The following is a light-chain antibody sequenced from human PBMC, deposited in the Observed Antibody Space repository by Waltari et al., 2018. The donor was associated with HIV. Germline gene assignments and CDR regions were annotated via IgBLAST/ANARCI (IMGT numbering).Light chain of an antibody. CDR1: SSHVGGYNY. J-gene: IGLJ2*01. V-gene: IGLV2-14*01. CDR2: DVS. Sequence: QSALTQPASVSGSPGQSITISCTGTSSHVGGYNYVPWYQQHPGKAPKRMIYDVSNRPSGVSNRFSGSKSGNTASLTISGLQAEDEADYYCSSYTISSTLVFGGGTKLTVL. CDR3: SSYTISSTLV.